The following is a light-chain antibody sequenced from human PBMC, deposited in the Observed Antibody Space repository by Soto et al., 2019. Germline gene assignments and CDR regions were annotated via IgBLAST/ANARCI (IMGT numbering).Light chain of an antibody. CDR3: QQYNNWPGT. Sequence: EIVMTQSPATLSVSPGERATLSCRASQSVSSNLAWYQQKPGQAPRLLIYGASTRATGIPARFSGSGSGTEFTLTISSLQSGDFAVYFCQQYNNWPGTFGQGTKVE. CDR1: QSVSSN. CDR2: GAS. J-gene: IGKJ1*01. V-gene: IGKV3-15*01.